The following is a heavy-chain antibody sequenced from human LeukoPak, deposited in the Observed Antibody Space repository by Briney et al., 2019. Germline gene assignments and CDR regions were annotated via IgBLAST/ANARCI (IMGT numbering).Heavy chain of an antibody. CDR1: GFTFSSYW. D-gene: IGHD4-17*01. CDR3: ARDLTYGDNVSFDY. Sequence: PGGSLRLSCAASGFTFSSYWMSWVRQAPGKGLEWVANIKQDGSEKYYVDSVKGRFTISRDNAKNSLYLQMNSLRAEDTAVYYCARDLTYGDNVSFDYWGQGTLVTVSS. V-gene: IGHV3-7*01. J-gene: IGHJ4*02. CDR2: IKQDGSEK.